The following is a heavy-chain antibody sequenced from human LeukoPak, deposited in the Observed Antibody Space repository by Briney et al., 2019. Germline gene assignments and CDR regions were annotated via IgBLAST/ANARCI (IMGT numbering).Heavy chain of an antibody. CDR2: ISGSGGST. J-gene: IGHJ6*02. V-gene: IGHV3-23*01. CDR3: AEGSGWYYYGMDV. Sequence: PGGSLRLSCAASGFTFSSYAMSWVRQAPGKGLEWVSAISGSGGSTYYADSVKGRFTISRDNSKNTLYLQMNSLRAEDTAVYYCAEGSGWYYYGMDVWGQGTTVTVSS. CDR1: GFTFSSYA. D-gene: IGHD6-19*01.